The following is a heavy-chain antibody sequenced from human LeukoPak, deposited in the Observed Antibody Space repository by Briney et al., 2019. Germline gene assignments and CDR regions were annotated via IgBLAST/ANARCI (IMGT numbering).Heavy chain of an antibody. V-gene: IGHV3-11*04. CDR1: GFTFSDYY. Sequence: GGSLRLSCAASGFTFSDYYMSWIRQAPGKGLEWVSYISSSGSTIYYADSVKGRFTISRDNAKNSLYLQMNSLRAEDTAVYYCARDGARTIFGVVTNSFFDYWGQGTLVTVSS. J-gene: IGHJ4*02. CDR3: ARDGARTIFGVVTNSFFDY. D-gene: IGHD3-3*01. CDR2: ISSSGSTI.